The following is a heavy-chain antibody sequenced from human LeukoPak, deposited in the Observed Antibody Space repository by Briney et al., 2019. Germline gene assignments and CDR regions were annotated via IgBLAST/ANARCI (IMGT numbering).Heavy chain of an antibody. V-gene: IGHV3-11*04. CDR1: GFTFSDYY. CDR3: ARDSGYYDSSGPYYGMDV. D-gene: IGHD3-22*01. CDR2: ISSSGSTI. J-gene: IGHJ6*02. Sequence: GGSLRLSCAASGFTFSDYYMSWIRQAPGKGLEWVSYISSSGSTIYYADSVKGRFTISRDNAKNSLYLQMNSLRAEDTAVYYCARDSGYYDSSGPYYGMDVWGQGTTVTVSS.